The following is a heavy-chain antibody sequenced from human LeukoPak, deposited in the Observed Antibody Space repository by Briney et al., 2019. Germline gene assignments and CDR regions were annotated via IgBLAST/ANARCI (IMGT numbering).Heavy chain of an antibody. CDR2: INHSGST. CDR1: GGSFSGYY. J-gene: IGHJ5*02. Sequence: SETLSLTCAVYGGSFSGYYWSWIRQPPGKGLEWIGEINHSGSTNYNPSLKSRATISVDTSKNQFSLKLSSVTAADTAVYYCARGGLSSSWRGWFDPWGQGTLVTVSS. CDR3: ARGGLSSSWRGWFDP. V-gene: IGHV4-34*01. D-gene: IGHD6-13*01.